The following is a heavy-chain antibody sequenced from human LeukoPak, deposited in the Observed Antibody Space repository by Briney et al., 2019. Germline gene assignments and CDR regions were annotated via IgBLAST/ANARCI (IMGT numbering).Heavy chain of an antibody. CDR2: ISGSGGST. J-gene: IGHJ4*02. CDR1: GFTFSTYG. D-gene: IGHD1-26*01. Sequence: GGSLRLSCAASGFTFSTYGMSWVRKAPGKGLEWVSAISGSGGSTYYADSVKGRFTISRDNSKNTLYLQMNSLRAEDTAVYYCAKEVGATYYFDYWGQGTLVTVSS. CDR3: AKEVGATYYFDY. V-gene: IGHV3-23*01.